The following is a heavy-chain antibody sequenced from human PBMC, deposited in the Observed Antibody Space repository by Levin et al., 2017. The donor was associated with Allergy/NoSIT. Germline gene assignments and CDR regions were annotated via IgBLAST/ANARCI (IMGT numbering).Heavy chain of an antibody. V-gene: IGHV4-31*03. CDR3: ARMKGILWFGELQNGSFDY. D-gene: IGHD3-10*01. Sequence: SETLSLTCTVSGGSISSGGYYWSWIRQHPGKGLEWIGYIYYSGSTYYNPSLKSRVTISVDTSKNQFSLKLSSVTAADTAVYYCARMKGILWFGELQNGSFDYWGQGTLVTVSS. CDR1: GGSISSGGYY. CDR2: IYYSGST. J-gene: IGHJ4*02.